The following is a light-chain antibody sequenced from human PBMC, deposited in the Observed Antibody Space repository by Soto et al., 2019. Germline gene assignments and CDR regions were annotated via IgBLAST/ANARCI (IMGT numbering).Light chain of an antibody. CDR3: CSSATSRTFV. CDR2: EGS. Sequence: QSARTQPASVSGSPAQSITSSCAGSSSAVGSYRLVSWYQHHPGKVPKHIIYEGSKRPSGVSNRFSGSEPDNTASLTISGLQAEDEADYYCCSSATSRTFVFGAGTRSPS. V-gene: IGLV2-23*01. J-gene: IGLJ1*01. CDR1: SSAVGSYRL.